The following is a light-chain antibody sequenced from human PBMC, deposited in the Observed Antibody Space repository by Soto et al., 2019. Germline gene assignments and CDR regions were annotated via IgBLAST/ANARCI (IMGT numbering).Light chain of an antibody. V-gene: IGLV1-40*01. CDR1: SSDIGAGYD. CDR2: SNT. Sequence: QSVLTQPPSVSGAPGQRVTISCTGSSSDIGAGYDVHWYQQLPGAAPKLLIYSNTNRPSGVPDRFSGSKSDTSASLAITGLQAEDEADYYCQSYDSSLSGSTVFGGGTKLTVL. CDR3: QSYDSSLSGSTV. J-gene: IGLJ2*01.